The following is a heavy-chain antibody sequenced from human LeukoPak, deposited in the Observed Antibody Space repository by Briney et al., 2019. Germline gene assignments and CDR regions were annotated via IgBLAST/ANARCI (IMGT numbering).Heavy chain of an antibody. V-gene: IGHV1-2*02. CDR3: ARDRPMIVVVDYYGMDV. Sequence: GASVKVSCKASGYTFTGYHMHWVRQAPGQGLEWMGWINPNSGGTNYAQKFQGRVTMTRDTSISTAYMELSRLRSDDTAVYYCARDRPMIVVVDYYGMDVWGQGTTVTVSS. J-gene: IGHJ6*02. D-gene: IGHD3-22*01. CDR2: INPNSGGT. CDR1: GYTFTGYH.